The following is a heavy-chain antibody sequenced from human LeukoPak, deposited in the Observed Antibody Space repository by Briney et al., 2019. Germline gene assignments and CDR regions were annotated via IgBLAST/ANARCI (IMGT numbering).Heavy chain of an antibody. D-gene: IGHD3-22*01. Sequence: SETLSLTCTVSGGPISSYYWSWIRQPPGKGLEWIGYIYYSGSINYNPSLKSRVTISVDTSKNQFSLKLSSVTAADTAVYYCARSDYYDSSGSAYWGQGTLVTVSS. J-gene: IGHJ4*02. CDR2: IYYSGSI. V-gene: IGHV4-59*12. CDR3: ARSDYYDSSGSAY. CDR1: GGPISSYY.